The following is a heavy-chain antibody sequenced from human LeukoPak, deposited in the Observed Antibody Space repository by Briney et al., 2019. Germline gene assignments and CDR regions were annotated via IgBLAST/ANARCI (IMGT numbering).Heavy chain of an antibody. V-gene: IGHV1-58*02. CDR1: GFTFKSSA. J-gene: IGHJ4*02. CDR3: AAAPMGDH. CDR2: IVIGSGNT. Sequence: SVKVPCKASGFTFKSSAIQWVRQARGQRLEWMGWIVIGSGNTIYAQRFRERVTISRDMSTETAYLEVSGLRFEDTAVYYCAAAPMGDHWGQGTLVTVSS.